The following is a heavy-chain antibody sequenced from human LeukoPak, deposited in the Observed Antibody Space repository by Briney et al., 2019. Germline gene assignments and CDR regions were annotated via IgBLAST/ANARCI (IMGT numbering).Heavy chain of an antibody. V-gene: IGHV3-15*01. CDR2: IKSKTDGGTT. D-gene: IGHD5-18*01. J-gene: IGHJ6*04. CDR3: TTDLDTAMVRGV. CDR1: GFAFINAW. Sequence: GGSLLLSCAASGFAFINAWMSWVRQAPGKGLEWVGRIKSKTDGGTTDYAAPVKGRFTISRDDSKNTLYLQMTSLKTEDTAVYYCTTDLDTAMVRGVWGKGTTVTVSS.